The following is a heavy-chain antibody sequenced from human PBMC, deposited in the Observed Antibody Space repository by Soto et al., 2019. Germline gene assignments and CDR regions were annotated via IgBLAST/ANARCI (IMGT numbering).Heavy chain of an antibody. CDR3: ARDVDTTSHLNWFDP. CDR1: GFSLSGYG. D-gene: IGHD5-18*01. Sequence: GGSLRLSCAVSGFSLSGYGVHWVRQAPGKGLEWVAVIWYDGTTKNYADSVKGRFTISRDSSKNTVYLQMDSLKVEDTAVYYCARDVDTTSHLNWFDPWGQGALVTVSS. V-gene: IGHV3-33*01. CDR2: IWYDGTTK. J-gene: IGHJ5*02.